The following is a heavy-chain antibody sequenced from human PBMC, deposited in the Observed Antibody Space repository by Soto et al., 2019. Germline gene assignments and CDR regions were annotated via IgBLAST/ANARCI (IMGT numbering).Heavy chain of an antibody. CDR2: IYYSGST. V-gene: IGHV4-31*03. J-gene: IGHJ4*02. CDR3: ATGRSSTRPYPIGY. CDR1: GGSISSGGYY. Sequence: QVQLQESGPGLVKPSQTLSLTCTVSGGSISSGGYYWSWIRQHPGKGLEWIGYIYYSGSTYYNPSLKSRVAVAVDTCKEQSSLKLSAVTAAHTAVYYCATGRSSTRPYPIGYWGQGTLVTVSS. D-gene: IGHD2-2*01.